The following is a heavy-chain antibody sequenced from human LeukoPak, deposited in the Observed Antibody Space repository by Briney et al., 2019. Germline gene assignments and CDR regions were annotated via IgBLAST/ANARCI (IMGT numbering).Heavy chain of an antibody. V-gene: IGHV3-7*01. J-gene: IGHJ4*02. CDR2: IKQDGSEK. CDR1: GYTFSNYG. CDR3: ARWECSSTSCYPDY. Sequence: GGSLRLSCAASGYTFSNYGMHWVRQTPGKGLEWVANIKQDGSEKYYVDSVKGRFTVSRGNAKNSLFLQMNSLRAEDTAVYYCARWECSSTSCYPDYWGQGTLVTVSS. D-gene: IGHD2-2*01.